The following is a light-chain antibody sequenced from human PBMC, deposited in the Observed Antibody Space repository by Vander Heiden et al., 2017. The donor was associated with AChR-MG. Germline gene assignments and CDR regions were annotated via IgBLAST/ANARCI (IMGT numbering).Light chain of an antibody. CDR1: TGDVTSGHY. V-gene: IGLV7-46*01. J-gene: IGLJ3*02. Sequence: QAVLTQQPPLTVSLGGTVPPNCRSGTGDVTSGHYRSWFQQKPGQAPTTLIDDTNKNRSWTPARFSGSLLGGKAALTLSGAQPEDEAEYYCLISSSSGRVFGGGTKLTVL. CDR3: LISSSSGRV. CDR2: DTN.